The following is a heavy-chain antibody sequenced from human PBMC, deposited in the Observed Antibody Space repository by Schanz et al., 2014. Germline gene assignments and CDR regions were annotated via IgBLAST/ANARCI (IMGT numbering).Heavy chain of an antibody. CDR3: AKTLFPGGTQTFGN. J-gene: IGHJ4*02. CDR2: FDAHDGRA. V-gene: IGHV3-23*01. D-gene: IGHD2-8*02. Sequence: EVQLLESGGGLVQPGGSLRLSCEASGFSFGNYGMSWVRQAPGKGLEWVSGFDAHDGRAYYADSAKGRFTISRDNSESTLYVEMNSLRVEDTAVYYCAKTLFPGGTQTFGNGGRGTLVTVSS. CDR1: GFSFGNYG.